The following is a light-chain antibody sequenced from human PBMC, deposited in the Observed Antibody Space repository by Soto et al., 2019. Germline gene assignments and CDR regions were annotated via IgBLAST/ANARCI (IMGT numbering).Light chain of an antibody. CDR1: SSDVGAYNF. J-gene: IGLJ2*01. Sequence: QSVLTQPASVSGSPGQSITISCTGTSSDVGAYNFVSWYQQHPGKAPKLMIYDVTNRPSGVSSRFSGSKSGNTASLAIPGLQAEDEADYYCISYTTSNTLVFGGGTKLTVL. V-gene: IGLV2-14*03. CDR3: ISYTTSNTLV. CDR2: DVT.